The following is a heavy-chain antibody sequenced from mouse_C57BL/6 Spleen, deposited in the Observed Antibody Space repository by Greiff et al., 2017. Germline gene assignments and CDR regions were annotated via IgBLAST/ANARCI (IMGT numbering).Heavy chain of an antibody. Sequence: EVQLQESGTVLARPGASVKMSCKTSGYTFTSYWMHWVKQRPGQGLEWIRAIYPGNSDTSYNQKFKGKAKLTAVTSASTAYMELSSLTNEDSAVYYCTRSNLLLRSLVDYWGQGTTLTVSS. J-gene: IGHJ2*01. CDR3: TRSNLLLRSLVDY. V-gene: IGHV1-5*01. CDR2: IYPGNSDT. D-gene: IGHD1-1*01. CDR1: GYTFTSYW.